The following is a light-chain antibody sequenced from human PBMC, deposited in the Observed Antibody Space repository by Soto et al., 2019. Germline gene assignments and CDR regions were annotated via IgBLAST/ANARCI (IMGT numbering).Light chain of an antibody. Sequence: QSVLTQPPSVSGAPGQRVTISCSNIGAGSDVHWYQHLPGTAPKLLIYGNNNRPSGVPDRFSGSKSGTSASLAVTGLQAEDEGDYYCQSYDSRLSGWFFGGGTQQTVL. CDR1: NIGAGSD. CDR2: GNN. CDR3: QSYDSRLSGWF. V-gene: IGLV1-40*01. J-gene: IGLJ2*01.